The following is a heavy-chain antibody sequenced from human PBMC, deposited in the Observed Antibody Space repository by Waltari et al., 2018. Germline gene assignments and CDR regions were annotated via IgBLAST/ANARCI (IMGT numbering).Heavy chain of an antibody. Sequence: QVQLVESGGGVGQPGRSLRLSGAAFGFTFSSYAMHWVGQAPGKGLEWVAVISYDGSNKYYADSVKGRITISRDNSKNTLYLQMHSLRAEDTAVYYCALTGVSSAFDIWGQGTMVTVSS. CDR3: ALTGVSSAFDI. V-gene: IGHV3-30*01. D-gene: IGHD3-3*01. CDR2: ISYDGSNK. J-gene: IGHJ3*02. CDR1: GFTFSSYA.